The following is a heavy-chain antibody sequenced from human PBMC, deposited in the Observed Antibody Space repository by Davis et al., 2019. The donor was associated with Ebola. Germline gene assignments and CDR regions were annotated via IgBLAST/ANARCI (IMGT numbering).Heavy chain of an antibody. CDR1: GGSISPYY. V-gene: IGHV4-59*01. CDR3: ARATRHCSPGCYIDS. CDR2: IHYTGVT. D-gene: IGHD4/OR15-4a*01. J-gene: IGHJ5*01. Sequence: MPSETLSLTCTVSGGSISPYYWGWIRQPPGKGLELIGYIHYTGVTNYHPSLMSRVSISLDTSKTQLSLNLASVTAADTAIYYCARATRHCSPGCYIDSWGQGSLVSVSS.